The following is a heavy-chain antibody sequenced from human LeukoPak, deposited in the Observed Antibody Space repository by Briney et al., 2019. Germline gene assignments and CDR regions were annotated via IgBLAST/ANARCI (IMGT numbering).Heavy chain of an antibody. V-gene: IGHV3-23*01. J-gene: IGHJ4*02. D-gene: IGHD6-19*01. CDR3: AKDSIAVAGSDGNDY. Sequence: GGSLRLSCAASGFTFSSYAMSWVRQAPGKGLEWVSAISGSGGSTYYADSVKGRFTISRDNSKNTLYLQMNSLRAEDTAVYYRAKDSIAVAGSDGNDYWGQGTLVTVSS. CDR2: ISGSGGST. CDR1: GFTFSSYA.